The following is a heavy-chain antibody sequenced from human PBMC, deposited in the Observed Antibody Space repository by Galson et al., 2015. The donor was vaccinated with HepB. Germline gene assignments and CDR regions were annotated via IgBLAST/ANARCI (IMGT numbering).Heavy chain of an antibody. Sequence: SLRLSCAASGFTFSVYGMHWVRQSPGKGLEWVANICSDGSIIYYGDSVRGRFTISRDNSKNSVYLQMNSLRADDTAVYYCAREPRISIFAVVNFYMAAWRKGTTVTVSS. D-gene: IGHD3-3*01. V-gene: IGHV3-33*01. CDR2: ICSDGSII. CDR3: AREPRISIFAVVNFYMAA. CDR1: GFTFSVYG. J-gene: IGHJ6*03.